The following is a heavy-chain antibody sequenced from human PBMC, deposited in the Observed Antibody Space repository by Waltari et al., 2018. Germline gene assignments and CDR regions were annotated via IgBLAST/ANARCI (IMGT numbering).Heavy chain of an antibody. CDR2: IYYSGST. J-gene: IGHJ4*02. Sequence: QLQLQESGPGLVKPSETLSLTCTVSGGSISSSSYSWGWIRQPPGKGLEWIGSIYYSGSTYYNPSLKSRVTISVDTSKNQFSLKLSSVTAADTAVYYCASCSSWGAFDYWGQGTLVTVSS. V-gene: IGHV4-39*01. CDR1: GGSISSSSYS. D-gene: IGHD6-13*01. CDR3: ASCSSWGAFDY.